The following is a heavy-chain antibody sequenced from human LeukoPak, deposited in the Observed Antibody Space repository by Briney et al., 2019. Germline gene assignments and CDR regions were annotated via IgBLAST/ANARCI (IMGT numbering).Heavy chain of an antibody. CDR2: INPNTGGT. Sequence: ASLKVSCKDSCYTYTYHHLHWLRQAPRQAIEWMGWINPNTGGTDYAQKFQDRIDISTYTSISTTYMELSSLRSDDTALYYCARDLATIDGIAWYYFENWGQGTLVTVS. CDR1: CYTYTYHH. D-gene: IGHD5-12*01. CDR3: ARDLATIDGIAWYYFEN. J-gene: IGHJ4*02. V-gene: IGHV1-2*02.